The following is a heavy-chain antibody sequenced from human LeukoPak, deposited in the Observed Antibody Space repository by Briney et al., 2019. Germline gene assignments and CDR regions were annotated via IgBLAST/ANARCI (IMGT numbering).Heavy chain of an antibody. J-gene: IGHJ4*02. V-gene: IGHV6-1*01. Sequence: SQTLSLTCDISGDRVSSNTAAWNWIRQSPSRGLEWLGSTYYRSKWYSDYAVSVKSRITINPDTSKNQFSLQLNSVTPEDTAVYYCAGRSGYYFDSWGQGTLVTVSS. CDR1: GDRVSSNTAA. CDR3: AGRSGYYFDS. D-gene: IGHD3-10*01. CDR2: TYYRSKWYS.